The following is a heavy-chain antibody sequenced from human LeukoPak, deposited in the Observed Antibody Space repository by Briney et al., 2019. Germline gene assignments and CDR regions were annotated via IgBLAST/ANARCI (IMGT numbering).Heavy chain of an antibody. CDR2: IYYSGST. Sequence: SETLSLTCTVSGGSISSYYWSWIRQPPGKGLEWIGYIYYSGSTNYNPSLKSRVTISVDTSKNQFSLKLSSVTAADTAVYYCARQPARSSGFDYWGQGTLVTVSS. D-gene: IGHD3-22*01. J-gene: IGHJ4*02. CDR3: ARQPARSSGFDY. V-gene: IGHV4-59*08. CDR1: GGSISSYY.